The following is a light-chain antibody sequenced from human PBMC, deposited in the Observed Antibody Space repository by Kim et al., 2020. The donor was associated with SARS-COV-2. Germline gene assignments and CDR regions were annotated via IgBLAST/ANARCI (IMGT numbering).Light chain of an antibody. J-gene: IGKJ5*01. Sequence: PGEIAILSCRASQSVSSSYLAWYQQKPGQAPRLRIYGASSRATGIPDRFSGSGSGTDFTLTISRLEPEDFAVYYCQQYGSSPPITFGQGTRLEIK. V-gene: IGKV3-20*01. CDR2: GAS. CDR3: QQYGSSPPIT. CDR1: QSVSSSY.